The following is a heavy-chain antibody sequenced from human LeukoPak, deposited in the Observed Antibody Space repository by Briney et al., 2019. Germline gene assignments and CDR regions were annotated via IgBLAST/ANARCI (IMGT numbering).Heavy chain of an antibody. D-gene: IGHD3-10*01. Sequence: GGSLRLSCAASGFTLSSNWMSWVSQAPGKGLEWVANIKPDGSEKYYVDSVKGRFTISRDNAKNSLYLQMNSLRADDTAVYYCAKERGTSGECAFDIWAHGTMVTVSS. CDR1: GFTLSSNW. V-gene: IGHV3-7*03. J-gene: IGHJ3*02. CDR3: AKERGTSGECAFDI. CDR2: IKPDGSEK.